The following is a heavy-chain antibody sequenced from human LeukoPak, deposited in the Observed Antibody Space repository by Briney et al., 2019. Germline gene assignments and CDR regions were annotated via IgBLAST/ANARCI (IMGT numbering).Heavy chain of an antibody. CDR2: IYPGDSDI. V-gene: IGHV5-51*01. Sequence: GESLKISCKGSGYSFTTYWIAWVRQMPGKGLEWMGLIYPGDSDIRYSPSFQGQVTISADKSITTAYLQRSSLKASDTAMYYCARHGGTYAYDYWGQGILVTVSS. CDR1: GYSFTTYW. CDR3: ARHGGTYAYDY. D-gene: IGHD5-12*01. J-gene: IGHJ4*02.